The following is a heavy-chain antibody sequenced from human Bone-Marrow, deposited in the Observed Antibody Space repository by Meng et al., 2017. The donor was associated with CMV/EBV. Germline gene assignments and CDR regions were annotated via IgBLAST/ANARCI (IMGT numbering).Heavy chain of an antibody. D-gene: IGHD5-24*01. CDR3: ARVPITPSYYYVMDV. J-gene: IGHJ6*02. CDR1: GGSISSSSYY. Sequence: SETLSLTCSVSGGSISSSSYYWGWIRQPPGKGLEWIGNIYYNENTYYNASLKSRVTISVDTSKNQFSLKLSSVTAADTAVYYCARVPITPSYYYVMDVWGQGTTVTVSS. V-gene: IGHV4-39*07. CDR2: IYYNENT.